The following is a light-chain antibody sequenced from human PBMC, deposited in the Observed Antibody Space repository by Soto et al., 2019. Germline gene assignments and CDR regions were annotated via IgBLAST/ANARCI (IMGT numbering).Light chain of an antibody. Sequence: ENVLTQSTGALSLSPGERATLSYRASQSVSSYLAWYQQKPGQAPRLLIYDASNRATGIPARFSGSGSGTDFTLTISSLQSEDFAVYYCQQYNNWPITFGQGTRLEIK. V-gene: IGKV3-11*01. CDR1: QSVSSY. J-gene: IGKJ5*01. CDR3: QQYNNWPIT. CDR2: DAS.